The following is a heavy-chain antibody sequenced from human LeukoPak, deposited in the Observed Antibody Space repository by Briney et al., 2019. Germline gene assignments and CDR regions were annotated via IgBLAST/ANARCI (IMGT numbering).Heavy chain of an antibody. CDR1: GFTFSSYA. V-gene: IGHV3-30*01. CDR2: ISYDGSNK. D-gene: IGHD6-6*01. Sequence: GRSLRLSCAASGFTFSSYAMHWVRQAPGKGLEGVAVISYDGSNKYYADSVKGRFTISRDNSKNTLYLQMNSLRAEDTAVYYCARDGDSSSSRNIDYWGQGTLVTVSS. J-gene: IGHJ4*02. CDR3: ARDGDSSSSRNIDY.